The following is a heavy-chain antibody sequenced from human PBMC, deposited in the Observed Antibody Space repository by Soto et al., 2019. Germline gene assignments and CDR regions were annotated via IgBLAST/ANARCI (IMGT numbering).Heavy chain of an antibody. CDR3: ARGNGYSYYYYYMDV. Sequence: QGLEWMGWMNPNSGNTGYAQKFQGRVTMTRNTSISTAYMELSSLRSEDTAVYYCARGNGYSYYYYYMDVWGKGTTVTVSS. V-gene: IGHV1-8*01. J-gene: IGHJ6*03. D-gene: IGHD6-13*01. CDR2: MNPNSGNT.